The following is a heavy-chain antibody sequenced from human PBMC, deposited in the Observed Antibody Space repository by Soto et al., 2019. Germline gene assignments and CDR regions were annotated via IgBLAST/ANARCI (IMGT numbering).Heavy chain of an antibody. CDR3: ARRRDGYNSYFDY. D-gene: IGHD5-12*01. CDR1: GGTFSSYP. Sequence: QVQLVQSGAEVKKPGSSVKVSCKASGGTFSSYPITWMRQAPGQGLEWMGGIIPMFGAADYAQKFQGRVTITADESTSTAYMELISLTSEDTAVYYCARRRDGYNSYFDYWGQGTLVTVSS. V-gene: IGHV1-69*12. J-gene: IGHJ4*02. CDR2: IIPMFGAA.